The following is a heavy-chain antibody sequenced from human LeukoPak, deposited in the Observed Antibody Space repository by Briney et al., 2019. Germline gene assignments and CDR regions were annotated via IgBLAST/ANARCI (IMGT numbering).Heavy chain of an antibody. CDR2: IWYDGSTK. V-gene: IGHV3-33*06. Sequence: GGSVRLSCAASGFTFSSYGMHWVRQAPGKGLEWVAIIWYDGSTKYYADSVKGRFTISRDNSKNTLYLQMNSPRAEDTAVYYCTKERGIAAAGTVTSFDYGGQEALVTVSS. CDR1: GFTFSSYG. CDR3: TKERGIAAAGTVTSFDY. D-gene: IGHD6-13*01. J-gene: IGHJ4*02.